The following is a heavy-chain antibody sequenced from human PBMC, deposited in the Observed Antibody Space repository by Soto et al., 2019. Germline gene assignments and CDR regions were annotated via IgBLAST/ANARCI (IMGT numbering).Heavy chain of an antibody. CDR1: GYNFSNYW. Sequence: PGESLKISCKGSGYNFSNYWITWVRQMPGKGLEWMGRIDPSDSQTYYSPSFRGHVTISAAKSITTVFLQWSSLRASDTAMYYCARQIYDSDSGPNFQYYFDSWGQGTLVTVSS. CDR2: IDPSDSQT. D-gene: IGHD3-22*01. J-gene: IGHJ4*02. CDR3: ARQIYDSDSGPNFQYYFDS. V-gene: IGHV5-10-1*01.